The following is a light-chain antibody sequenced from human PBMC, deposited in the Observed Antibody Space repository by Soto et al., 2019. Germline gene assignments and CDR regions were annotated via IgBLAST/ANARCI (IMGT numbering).Light chain of an antibody. Sequence: EIVLTQSPGTLSLSPGERATLSCRASQSVSSSYLAWYQQKPGQAPRLLIYGASSRATGIPDRFSGSGSGADFPLTISRLEPEDFAVYYCQHYGSSPWTFGQGTKVEIK. CDR3: QHYGSSPWT. V-gene: IGKV3-20*01. CDR1: QSVSSSY. CDR2: GAS. J-gene: IGKJ1*01.